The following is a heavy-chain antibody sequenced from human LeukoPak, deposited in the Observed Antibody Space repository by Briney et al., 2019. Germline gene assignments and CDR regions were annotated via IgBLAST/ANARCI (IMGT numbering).Heavy chain of an antibody. CDR2: IYSDGRT. V-gene: IGHV3-66*01. Sequence: GGSLRLSCAASGFTVSTNYMSWVRQAPGKGLEWVSVIYSDGRTSYADSMRGRFTISRDNSKNTLYLQTSSLRAEDTAVYYCARELVAGGGRRGMDLWGQGTTVTVSS. D-gene: IGHD6-19*01. CDR1: GFTVSTNY. CDR3: ARELVAGGGRRGMDL. J-gene: IGHJ6*02.